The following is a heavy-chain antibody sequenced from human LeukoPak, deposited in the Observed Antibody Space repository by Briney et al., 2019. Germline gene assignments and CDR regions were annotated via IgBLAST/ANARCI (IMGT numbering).Heavy chain of an antibody. CDR3: ARDRSGDYYFDY. D-gene: IGHD4-17*01. CDR1: GFTFSNYA. J-gene: IGHJ4*02. V-gene: IGHV3-23*01. CDR2: IRVNGDST. Sequence: GGSLRLSCAASGFTFSNYAVNWVRQAPGKGLEWVSTIRVNGDSTFYADSVKGWFTISRDNSKNTLYLQMNSLRVEDTAVYYCARDRSGDYYFDYWGQGTLVTVSS.